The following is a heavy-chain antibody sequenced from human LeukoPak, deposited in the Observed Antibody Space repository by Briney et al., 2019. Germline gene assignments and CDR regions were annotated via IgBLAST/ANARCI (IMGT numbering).Heavy chain of an antibody. CDR3: AKNIWQQPVPPQYFQH. CDR1: GFTFSSYA. Sequence: PGGSLRLSCAASGFTFSSYAMSWVRQAPGKGLEWVSAISGSGGSTYYADSVKGRFTISRDNSKNTLYLQMNSLRAEDTAVYYCAKNIWQQPVPPQYFQHWGQGTLVTVSS. D-gene: IGHD6-13*01. J-gene: IGHJ1*01. V-gene: IGHV3-23*01. CDR2: ISGSGGST.